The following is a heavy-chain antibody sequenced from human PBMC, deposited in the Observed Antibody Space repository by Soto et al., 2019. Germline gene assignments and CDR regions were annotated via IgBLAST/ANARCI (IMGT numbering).Heavy chain of an antibody. CDR1: GYTFINYG. Sequence: GASVKVSCKASGYTFINYGSSWVRQAPGQGLEWMGWISTYNGNTYYGQKFQGRVTMTTDTSTTTAYMELRSLKSDDTAVYYCARGQVVCDSNCYHYYGMDVWGQGTTVTVSS. CDR2: ISTYNGNT. J-gene: IGHJ6*02. CDR3: ARGQVVCDSNCYHYYGMDV. V-gene: IGHV1-18*01. D-gene: IGHD6-13*01.